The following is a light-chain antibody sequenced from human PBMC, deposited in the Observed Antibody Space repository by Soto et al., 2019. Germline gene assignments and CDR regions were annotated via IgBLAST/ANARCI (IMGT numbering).Light chain of an antibody. CDR2: TAS. CDR1: EGVASNY. CDR3: QQYGGSLWT. V-gene: IGKV3-20*01. J-gene: IGKJ1*01. Sequence: EIFLTQSPGSLSLSLGDIATLFCRASEGVASNYLAWYQQKPGRAPRLLIYTASTRATDIPDRFSGSGSGTDFTLTIRRLEPEDFAVYYCQQYGGSLWTFGQGTKVDFK.